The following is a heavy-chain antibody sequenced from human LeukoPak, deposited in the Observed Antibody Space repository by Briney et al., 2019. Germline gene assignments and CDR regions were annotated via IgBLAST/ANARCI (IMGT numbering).Heavy chain of an antibody. CDR2: IYNSGST. CDR1: GASISSGSYS. Sequence: SQTLSLTCTVSGASISSGSYSWSWIRQPAGKGLEWIGRIYNSGSTNCNPSLKSRVTISVDTSKNQFSLKLSSVTAADTAVYYCARAYCVGDCTVLHIYFDNWGQGTLVTVSS. V-gene: IGHV4-61*02. CDR3: ARAYCVGDCTVLHIYFDN. D-gene: IGHD2-21*02. J-gene: IGHJ4*02.